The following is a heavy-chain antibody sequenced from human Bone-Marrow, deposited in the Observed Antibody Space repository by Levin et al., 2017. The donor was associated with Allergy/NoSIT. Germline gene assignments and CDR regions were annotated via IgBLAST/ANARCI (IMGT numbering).Heavy chain of an antibody. CDR1: GFTVSNNY. Sequence: GGSLRLSCAASGFTVSNNYMRWVRQAPGKGLEWVSLIYSGGTTYYADSVKGRFTISRDNSKNTVYLQMNSLRAEDTAVYYCARNRHCIGGRCYSVWGQGSLVAVSS. CDR2: IYSGGTT. V-gene: IGHV3-53*01. D-gene: IGHD2-15*01. CDR3: ARNRHCIGGRCYSV. J-gene: IGHJ4*02.